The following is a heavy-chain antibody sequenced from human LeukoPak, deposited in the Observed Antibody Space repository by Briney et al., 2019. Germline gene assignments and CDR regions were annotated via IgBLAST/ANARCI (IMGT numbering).Heavy chain of an antibody. CDR3: ARERGTDSSGWYLFDY. J-gene: IGHJ4*02. D-gene: IGHD6-19*01. Sequence: GGSLRLSCAASGFTFSTYSINWLRQAPGKGLEWVSPISSSSDYIFYADSVKGRFTVSRDNAKNSLYLQMNSLRAEDTAVYYCARERGTDSSGWYLFDYWGQGILVTVSS. V-gene: IGHV3-21*01. CDR2: ISSSSDYI. CDR1: GFTFSTYS.